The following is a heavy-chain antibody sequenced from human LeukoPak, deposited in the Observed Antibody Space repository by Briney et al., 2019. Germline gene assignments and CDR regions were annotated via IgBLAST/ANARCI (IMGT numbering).Heavy chain of an antibody. J-gene: IGHJ4*02. V-gene: IGHV3-30-3*01. CDR3: ARERGREAPTVTPVTPVYYFDY. CDR2: ISYDGSNK. D-gene: IGHD4-11*01. CDR1: GFTFSSYA. Sequence: PPGGSLRLSCAASGFTFSSYAMHWVRQAPGKGLEWVAVISYDGSNKYYADSVKGRFTISRDNSKNTLYLQMNSLRAEDTAVYYCARERGREAPTVTPVTPVYYFDYWGQGTLVTVSS.